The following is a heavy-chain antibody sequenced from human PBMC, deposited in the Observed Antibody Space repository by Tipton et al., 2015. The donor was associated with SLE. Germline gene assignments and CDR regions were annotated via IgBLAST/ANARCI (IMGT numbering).Heavy chain of an antibody. V-gene: IGHV3-21*01. CDR3: ARVKQQVVFYGMDG. J-gene: IGHJ6*02. CDR2: ISSSSSYI. Sequence: SLRLSCAASGFTFSSYSMNWVRQAPGKGLEWVSSISSSSSYIYYADSVKGRFTISRDNAKNSLYLQMNSLRAEDTAVYYCARVKQQVVFYGMDGWGQGTTVTVSS. CDR1: GFTFSSYS. D-gene: IGHD6-13*01.